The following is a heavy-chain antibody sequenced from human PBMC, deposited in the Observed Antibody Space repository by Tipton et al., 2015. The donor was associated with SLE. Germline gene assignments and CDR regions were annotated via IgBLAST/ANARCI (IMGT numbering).Heavy chain of an antibody. J-gene: IGHJ3*02. V-gene: IGHV4-39*07. D-gene: IGHD1-7*01. CDR2: IYYIGST. CDR3: ARLNSDAFDI. Sequence: TLSLTCTVSGGSISSSSYYWGWIGQPPGKGLEWIGSIYYIGSTYYNPALKSRVTISGDTSKNQFSLKLSSVNAADTAVYYCARLNSDAFDIWGQGTMVTVSS. CDR1: GGSISSSSYY.